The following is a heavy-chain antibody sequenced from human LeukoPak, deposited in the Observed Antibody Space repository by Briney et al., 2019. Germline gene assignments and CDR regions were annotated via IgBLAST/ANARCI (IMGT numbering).Heavy chain of an antibody. CDR2: ISYSGST. Sequence: PSETLSLTCTVSGGSISSDYCNWIRQPPGKGLEWIGYISYSGSTNCNPSLKSRVTISVDTPKNQFALRLSPVTAADTAVYYCARGQVGATTLFDYWGQGILVTVSS. CDR1: GGSISSDY. J-gene: IGHJ4*02. CDR3: ARGQVGATTLFDY. D-gene: IGHD1-26*01. V-gene: IGHV4-59*01.